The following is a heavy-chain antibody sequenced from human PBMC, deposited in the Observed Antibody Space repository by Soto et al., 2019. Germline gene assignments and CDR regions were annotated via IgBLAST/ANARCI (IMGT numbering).Heavy chain of an antibody. CDR2: IYSGGST. Sequence: GGSLRLACAASGFTVSSNYTSWVRQAPGKGLEWVSVIYSGGSTYYADSVKGRFTISRDNSKNTLYLQMNSLRAEDTAVYYCAREAPFDYWGQGTLVTVSS. CDR3: AREAPFDY. CDR1: GFTVSSNY. J-gene: IGHJ4*02. V-gene: IGHV3-53*01.